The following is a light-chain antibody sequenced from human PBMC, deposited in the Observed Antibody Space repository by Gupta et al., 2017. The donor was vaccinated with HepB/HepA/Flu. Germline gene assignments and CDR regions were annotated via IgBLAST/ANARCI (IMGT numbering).Light chain of an antibody. J-gene: IGKJ2*01. V-gene: IGKV1-5*03. Sequence: DIKTTQSPFTLSASVRDRVTITCRASQSISRWLAWYQQKPGKAPKLLIYTASRLESGVPLRFRGSGSGTEFTLTISRLQTDDFATYYCQQDNSYYTFGQRTKLEIK. CDR3: QQDNSYYT. CDR2: TAS. CDR1: QSISRW.